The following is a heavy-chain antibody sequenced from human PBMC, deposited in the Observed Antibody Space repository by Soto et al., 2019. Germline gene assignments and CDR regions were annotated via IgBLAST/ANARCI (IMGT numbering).Heavy chain of an antibody. CDR1: GGSISSGGYY. Sequence: SETLSLTCTVSGGSISSGGYYWSWIRQHPGKGLEWIGYIYYSGSTYYNPSLKSRVTISVDTSKNQFSLKLSSVTAADTAVYYCARVRNYYDSSGYFLYFDYWGQGTLVTVSS. V-gene: IGHV4-31*03. CDR2: IYYSGST. CDR3: ARVRNYYDSSGYFLYFDY. J-gene: IGHJ4*02. D-gene: IGHD3-22*01.